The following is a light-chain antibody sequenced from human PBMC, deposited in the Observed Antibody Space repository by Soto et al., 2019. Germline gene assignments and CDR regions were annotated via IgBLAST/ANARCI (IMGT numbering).Light chain of an antibody. CDR1: SSDVGSYNL. CDR3: CSYAGTSPSV. V-gene: IGLV2-23*01. J-gene: IGLJ1*01. CDR2: EGS. Sequence: SVLTQPASVSGSPGQSITISCTGTSSDVGSYNLVSWYQQHPGKAPKLMIYEGSKRPSGVSNRFSGSKSGNTASLTISGLQAEDESDYYCCSYAGTSPSVFGTGPNVTVL.